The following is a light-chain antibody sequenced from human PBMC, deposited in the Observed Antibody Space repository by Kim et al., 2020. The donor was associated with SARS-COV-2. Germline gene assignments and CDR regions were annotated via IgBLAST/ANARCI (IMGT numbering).Light chain of an antibody. J-gene: IGLJ3*02. V-gene: IGLV6-57*03. Sequence: KPITISGTRHVGSISSNYLQWYHPLPGSAPTTVIYADKQRPSGVPDRFSGSIDSSSNSASLTISGMRPEDEADYYCQSYDSTNHWVFGGGTKLTVL. CDR1: VGSISSNY. CDR3: QSYDSTNHWV. CDR2: ADK.